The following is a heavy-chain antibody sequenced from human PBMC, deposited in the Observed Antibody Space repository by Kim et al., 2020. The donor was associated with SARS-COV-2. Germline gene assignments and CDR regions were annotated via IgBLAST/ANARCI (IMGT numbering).Heavy chain of an antibody. J-gene: IGHJ2*01. CDR2: ISGSGGST. CDR3: AKGGNRAVAGRRGVEWYFDL. V-gene: IGHV3-23*01. Sequence: GGSLRLSCAASGFTFSSYAMSWVRQAPGKGLEWVSAISGSGGSTYYADSVKGRFTISRDNSKNTLYLQMNSLRAEDTAVYYCAKGGNRAVAGRRGVEWYFDLWGRGTLVTVSS. CDR1: GFTFSSYA. D-gene: IGHD6-19*01.